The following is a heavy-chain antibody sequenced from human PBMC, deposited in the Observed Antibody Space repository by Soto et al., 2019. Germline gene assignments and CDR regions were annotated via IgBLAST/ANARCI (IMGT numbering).Heavy chain of an antibody. CDR2: INPNTGVT. Sequence: ASVKVSCKASGYTFTGYYIHWVRQAPGQGLEWMGWINPNTGVTNYAQKFRDWVTMTRDTSISTAYMELTRLKSDDTAVFYCARGRRSITGSRTYGMDVWGQGNTVTVS. V-gene: IGHV1-2*04. D-gene: IGHD1-20*01. CDR3: ARGRRSITGSRTYGMDV. CDR1: GYTFTGYY. J-gene: IGHJ6*02.